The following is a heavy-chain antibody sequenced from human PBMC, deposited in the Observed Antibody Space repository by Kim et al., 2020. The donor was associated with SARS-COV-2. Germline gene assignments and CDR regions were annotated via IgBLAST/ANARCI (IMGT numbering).Heavy chain of an antibody. CDR2: IYYSGST. V-gene: IGHV4-31*03. CDR1: GGSISSGGYY. CDR3: ARDRRHYDFWSGYFNWFDP. Sequence: SETLSLTCTVSGGSISSGGYYWSWIRQHPGKGLEWIGYIYYSGSTYYNPSLKSRVTISVDTSKNQFSLKLSSVTAADTAVYYCARDRRHYDFWSGYFNWFDPWGQGTLVTVSS. D-gene: IGHD3-3*01. J-gene: IGHJ5*02.